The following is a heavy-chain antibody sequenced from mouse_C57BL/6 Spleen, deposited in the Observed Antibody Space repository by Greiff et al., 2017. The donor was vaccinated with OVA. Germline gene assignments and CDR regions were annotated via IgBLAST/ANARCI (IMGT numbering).Heavy chain of an antibody. Sequence: EVQLVESGGGLVKPGGSLKLSCAASGFTFSSYAMSWVRQTPEKRLEWVATISDGGSYTYYPDNVKGRFTISRDNAKNNLYLQMSHLKSEDTAMYYCARESGSAWFAYWGQGTLVTVSA. V-gene: IGHV5-4*01. D-gene: IGHD4-1*01. CDR3: ARESGSAWFAY. CDR2: ISDGGSYT. CDR1: GFTFSSYA. J-gene: IGHJ3*01.